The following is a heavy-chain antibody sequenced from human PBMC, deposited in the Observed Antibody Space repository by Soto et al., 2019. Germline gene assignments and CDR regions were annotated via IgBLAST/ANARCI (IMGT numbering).Heavy chain of an antibody. Sequence: EVQLVESGGGLVQPGGSLRLSCSASGFSFNDFPMYWVRQAPGERLEYVSLISASGGSTHYADSVKGRFSISRDNSKNTLYLQMSSLRAEDTAVYYCVKGAGWLQDVDYWGQGTLVTVSS. D-gene: IGHD5-12*01. V-gene: IGHV3-64D*08. CDR1: GFSFNDFP. CDR3: VKGAGWLQDVDY. CDR2: ISASGGST. J-gene: IGHJ4*02.